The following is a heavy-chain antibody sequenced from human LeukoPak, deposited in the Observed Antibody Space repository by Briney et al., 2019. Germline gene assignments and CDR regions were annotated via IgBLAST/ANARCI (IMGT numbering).Heavy chain of an antibody. Sequence: GASVTVSCKASGYTFTSYYMHWVRQAPGQGLGWMGIINPSGGSTSYAQKFQGRVTMTRDMSTSTVYMELSSLRSEDTAVYYCARDIAAAGHDAFDIWGQGTMVTVSS. D-gene: IGHD6-13*01. V-gene: IGHV1-46*01. CDR3: ARDIAAAGHDAFDI. J-gene: IGHJ3*02. CDR2: INPSGGST. CDR1: GYTFTSYY.